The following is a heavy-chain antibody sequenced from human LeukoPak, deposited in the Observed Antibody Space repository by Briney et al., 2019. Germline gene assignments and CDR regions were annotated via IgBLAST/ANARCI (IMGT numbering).Heavy chain of an antibody. CDR3: ARDLTGGDYYFDF. D-gene: IGHD4-17*01. CDR1: GFPFSGYS. V-gene: IGHV3-30-3*01. Sequence: GGSLRLSRSAPGFPFSGYSVHWVGQAPGKGLGLVGVISHDGSNKYYADSVKGRFTISRDNSKNTVYLQMNSLRSEDTAVYYCARDLTGGDYYFDFWGQGTLVTVSS. CDR2: ISHDGSNK. J-gene: IGHJ4*02.